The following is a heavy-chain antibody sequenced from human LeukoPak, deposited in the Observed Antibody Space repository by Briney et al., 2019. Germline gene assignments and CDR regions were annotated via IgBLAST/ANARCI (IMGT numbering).Heavy chain of an antibody. Sequence: ASVKVSCKASGYTFTSYDINWARQATGQGLEWMGWMNPNSGNTGYAQKFQGRVTMTRNTSISTAYMELSSLRSEDTAVYYCARGGYFDWLAHYHYYGMDVWGQGTTVTVSS. CDR1: GYTFTSYD. V-gene: IGHV1-8*01. CDR2: MNPNSGNT. D-gene: IGHD3-9*01. CDR3: ARGGYFDWLAHYHYYGMDV. J-gene: IGHJ6*02.